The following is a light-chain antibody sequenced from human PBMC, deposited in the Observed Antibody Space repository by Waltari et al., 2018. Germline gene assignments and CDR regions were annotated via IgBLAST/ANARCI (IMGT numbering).Light chain of an antibody. J-gene: IGLJ2*01. CDR3: CSHAGSSVV. CDR1: SSDVGAYNY. Sequence: QSALTQPRSVSGSPGQSVTISCTGTSSDVGAYNYVSWYQQHPGKAPKLMIYEVGKRPSGVPDRFAGAKSGNTASLTISGLQAEDESDYYCCSHAGSSVVFGGGTKLTVL. CDR2: EVG. V-gene: IGLV2-11*01.